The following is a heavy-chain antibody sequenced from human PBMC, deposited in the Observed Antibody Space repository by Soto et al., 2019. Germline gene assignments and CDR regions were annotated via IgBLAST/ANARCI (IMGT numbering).Heavy chain of an antibody. CDR1: GFSLTTRRLG. Sequence: SGPNLVNTTQTLTMNLSFSGFSLTTRRLGVAWIRQPPGKALEWLGVIYWNGDIRYNPSLRSRLTITKDSSTSQVVLTMTNMDPVDTATYYCGQRTRSYDFSGNDFWGQGTPVTVSS. D-gene: IGHD3-3*01. V-gene: IGHV2-5*01. CDR3: GQRTRSYDFSGNDF. CDR2: IYWNGDI. J-gene: IGHJ4*02.